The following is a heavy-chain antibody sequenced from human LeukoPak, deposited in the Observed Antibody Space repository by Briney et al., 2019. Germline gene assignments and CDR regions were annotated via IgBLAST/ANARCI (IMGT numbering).Heavy chain of an antibody. J-gene: IGHJ4*02. Sequence: GGSLRLSCAASGFTFSSYSMNWARQAPGKGLEWVSSISSSNNYIYYADSVKGRFTISRDNAKNSLYLQMNSLRAEDTAVYYCARVGELAPIDYWGQGILVTVSS. CDR3: ARVGELAPIDY. V-gene: IGHV3-21*01. D-gene: IGHD6-13*01. CDR2: ISSSNNYI. CDR1: GFTFSSYS.